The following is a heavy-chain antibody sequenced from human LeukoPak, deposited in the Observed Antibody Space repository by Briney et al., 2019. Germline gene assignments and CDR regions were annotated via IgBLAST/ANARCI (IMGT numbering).Heavy chain of an antibody. J-gene: IGHJ6*03. D-gene: IGHD3-3*01. V-gene: IGHV3-74*01. CDR2: TNSDRSST. Sequence: AGYLRLYCAASGFTFSSFWRHWVRQAPGQGRVWVLLTNSDRSSTTYEDSVKVRFTIATDNAKNTLYLQMNSLRAEDTAVYYCARAGIFGVVNYYYYMDVWGKGTTVTVSS. CDR1: GFTFSSFW. CDR3: ARAGIFGVVNYYYYMDV.